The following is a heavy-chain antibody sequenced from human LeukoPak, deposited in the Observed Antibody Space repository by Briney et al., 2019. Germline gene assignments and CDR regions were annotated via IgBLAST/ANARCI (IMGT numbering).Heavy chain of an antibody. CDR1: GFTFSNHW. Sequence: QTGGSLRLSCEGSGFTFSNHWMGWVHQAPGKGLQWVANIKTDGSEKYYVDSVKGRFTISRDNAKNSLYLQMNSLRAEDTAVYYCATYSSLNRREFQYWGQGTLLTVSS. CDR3: ATYSSLNRREFQY. J-gene: IGHJ1*01. D-gene: IGHD3-22*01. V-gene: IGHV3-7*01. CDR2: IKTDGSEK.